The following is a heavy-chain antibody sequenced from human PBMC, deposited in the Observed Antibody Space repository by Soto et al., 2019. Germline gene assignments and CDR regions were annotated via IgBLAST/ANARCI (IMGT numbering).Heavy chain of an antibody. CDR2: ISGSGGST. Sequence: EVQLLESGGGLVQPGGSLRLSCAASGFTFSSYAMSWVRQAPGKGLEWVSAISGSGGSTYYADSVKGRFTISRDNSKNTLYLQMNSLRAEDTAVYYCAKERSLEWLHPTSDAFDIWGQGTMVTVSS. CDR3: AKERSLEWLHPTSDAFDI. D-gene: IGHD3-3*01. V-gene: IGHV3-23*01. J-gene: IGHJ3*02. CDR1: GFTFSSYA.